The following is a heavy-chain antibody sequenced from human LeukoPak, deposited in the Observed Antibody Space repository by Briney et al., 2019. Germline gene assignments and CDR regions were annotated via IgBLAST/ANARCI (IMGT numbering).Heavy chain of an antibody. CDR2: VTYDGNNQ. CDR1: GFTFSNYA. CDR3: GALYGGFDP. Sequence: GRSLRLSCVASGFTFSNYAMHWVRQTPGKGLEWVAVVTYDGNNQYYADSVKGRFTISRDNSKNTLYLQMNSLRAEDTAVYYCGALYGGFDPWGQGTLVTVSS. D-gene: IGHD4-17*01. J-gene: IGHJ5*02. V-gene: IGHV3-30*04.